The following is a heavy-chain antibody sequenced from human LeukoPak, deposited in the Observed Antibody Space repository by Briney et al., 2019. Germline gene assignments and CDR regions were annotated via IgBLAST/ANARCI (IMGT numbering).Heavy chain of an antibody. CDR3: AGQSRAWKPLDY. V-gene: IGHV3-23*01. Sequence: SGGSLRLSCAASGFTFSSYAMSWVRQAPGKGLEWVSAISGSGGSTYYADSVKGRFTISRDNSKNTLYLQMNSLRAEDTAVYYCAGQSRAWKPLDYWGQGTLVTVSS. D-gene: IGHD1-1*01. CDR2: ISGSGGST. CDR1: GFTFSSYA. J-gene: IGHJ4*02.